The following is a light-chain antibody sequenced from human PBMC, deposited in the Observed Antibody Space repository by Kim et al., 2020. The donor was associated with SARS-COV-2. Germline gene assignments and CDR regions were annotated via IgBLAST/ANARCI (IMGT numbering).Light chain of an antibody. J-gene: IGLJ2*01. CDR2: GKN. Sequence: SSELTQDPAVSVALGQTVRITCQGDSLRSYYASWYKQKPGQAPVLVIYGKNNRPSGISDRFSGSSSGNTASLTITGAQAEDEADYYCNSRDSSGNHVVFG. V-gene: IGLV3-19*01. CDR3: NSRDSSGNHVV. CDR1: SLRSYY.